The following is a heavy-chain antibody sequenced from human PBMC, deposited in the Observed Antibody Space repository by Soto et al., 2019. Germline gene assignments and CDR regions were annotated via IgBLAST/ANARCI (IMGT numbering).Heavy chain of an antibody. J-gene: IGHJ5*02. CDR3: ARDIDSSGYSTWFDP. Sequence: TPSPPRTVSCGSLSSGGYFLGWVRPHPGKGLGWIGYIYYSGSTYYNPSLKSRVTISVDTSKNQFSLKLSSVTAADTAVYYCARDIDSSGYSTWFDPWGQGTLVTVSS. CDR1: CGSLSSGGYF. V-gene: IGHV4-31*03. CDR2: IYYSGST. D-gene: IGHD3-22*01.